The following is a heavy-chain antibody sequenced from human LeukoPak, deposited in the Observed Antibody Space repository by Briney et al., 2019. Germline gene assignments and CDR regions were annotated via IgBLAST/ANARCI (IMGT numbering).Heavy chain of an antibody. CDR3: ARHRVSMAGLLYWFDP. CDR1: GGSITTTSSY. J-gene: IGHJ5*02. V-gene: IGHV4-39*01. CDR2: IYYSGTT. Sequence: SETLSLTCTVSGGSITTTSSYWGWIRQPQGKGLEWIGTIYYSGTTYYNSSLMSRVTMSVDTSNNQFSLRLSSVTAADTAVYYCARHRVSMAGLLYWFDPWGQGSLVTASS. D-gene: IGHD6-19*01.